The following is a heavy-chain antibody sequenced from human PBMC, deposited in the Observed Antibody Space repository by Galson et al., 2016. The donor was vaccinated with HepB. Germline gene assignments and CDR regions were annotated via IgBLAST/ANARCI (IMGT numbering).Heavy chain of an antibody. CDR2: TSGNGDNT. Sequence: SLRLSCAASGFTFSDHAMHWVRRAPGKGLDYVSATSGNGDNTHYADSVRGRFTISRDNSKNTLYPQMSSLRAEDAAIYYCAKHRLGYYDSGSPFDYWGQGTLVTVSS. V-gene: IGHV3-64D*08. CDR1: GFTFSDHA. CDR3: AKHRLGYYDSGSPFDY. J-gene: IGHJ4*02. D-gene: IGHD3-10*01.